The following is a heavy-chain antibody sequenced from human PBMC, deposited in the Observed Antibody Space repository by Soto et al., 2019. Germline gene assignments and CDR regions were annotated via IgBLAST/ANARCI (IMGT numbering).Heavy chain of an antibody. V-gene: IGHV1-69*06. CDR1: GDTFSSYA. J-gene: IGHJ4*02. Sequence: SVKVSCKASGDTFSSYANSWARQAPGQGLEWMGGIIPIFGTANYAQKFQGRVTITADKSTSTAYMELSSLRSDDTAVYYCASGSPSSWSFDYWGQGTLVTVSS. CDR2: IIPIFGTA. CDR3: ASGSPSSWSFDY. D-gene: IGHD6-13*01.